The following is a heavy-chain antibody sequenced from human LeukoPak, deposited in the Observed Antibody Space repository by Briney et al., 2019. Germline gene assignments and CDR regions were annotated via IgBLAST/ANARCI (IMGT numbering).Heavy chain of an antibody. J-gene: IGHJ6*02. D-gene: IGHD1-1*01. V-gene: IGHV3-11*03. CDR1: GGSFSNFY. Sequence: LSLTCAVFGGSFSNFYWTWIRQPPGKGLEWVSYISPSSSTNTNYADSVKGRFTISRDNAKNSVYLQMNSLRAEDTAVYYCARGHWGMDVWGQGTTVTVSS. CDR2: ISPSSSTNT. CDR3: ARGHWGMDV.